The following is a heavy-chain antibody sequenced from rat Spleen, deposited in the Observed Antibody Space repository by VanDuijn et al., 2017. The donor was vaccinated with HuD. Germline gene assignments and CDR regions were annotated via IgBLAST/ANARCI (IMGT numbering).Heavy chain of an antibody. D-gene: IGHD1-2*01. V-gene: IGHV5-7*01. CDR1: GFTFSDYN. J-gene: IGHJ4*01. CDR3: ARPCSRRYVMDA. Sequence: EVQLVESGGGLVQPGRSLKLSCAASGFTFSDYNMAWVRQAPKKGLEWVATITYDGSSTYYRDSVKGRFTISRDNANSTLYLQMDSLRSEDTATYYCARPCSRRYVMDAWGQGASVTVSS. CDR2: ITYDGSST.